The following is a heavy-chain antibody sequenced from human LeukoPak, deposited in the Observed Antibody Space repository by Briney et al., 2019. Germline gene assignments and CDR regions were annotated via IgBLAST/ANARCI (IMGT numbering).Heavy chain of an antibody. CDR2: IRSKAYGGTT. V-gene: IGHV3-49*04. J-gene: IGHJ3*02. Sequence: GRSLRLSCTASGFTFGDYAMTWVRQAPGKGLEWVGFIRSKAYGGTTEYAASVKGRFTISRDDSKSIAYLQMNSLRAEDTAVYYCARESIVLRYFDWLSVSSASDAFDIWGQGTMVTVSS. D-gene: IGHD3-9*01. CDR1: GFTFGDYA. CDR3: ARESIVLRYFDWLSVSSASDAFDI.